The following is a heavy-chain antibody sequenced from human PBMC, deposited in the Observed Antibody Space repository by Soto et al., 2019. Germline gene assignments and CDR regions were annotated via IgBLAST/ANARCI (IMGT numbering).Heavy chain of an antibody. CDR2: ISYDGSNK. Sequence: GGSLRLSCAASGFTFSSYAMHWVRQAPGKGLEWVAVISYDGSNKYYADSVKGRFTISRDNSKNTLYLQMNSLRAEDTAGYYCARDQAYSSDYYYYGMDVWGQGTTVTVSS. D-gene: IGHD6-25*01. CDR1: GFTFSSYA. J-gene: IGHJ6*02. V-gene: IGHV3-30-3*01. CDR3: ARDQAYSSDYYYYGMDV.